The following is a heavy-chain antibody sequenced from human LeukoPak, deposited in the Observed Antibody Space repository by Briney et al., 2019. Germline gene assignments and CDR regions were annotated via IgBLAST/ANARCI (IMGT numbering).Heavy chain of an antibody. CDR1: GFTFSDYY. J-gene: IGHJ4*02. Sequence: TTGGSLRLSCAASGFTFSDYYMSWIRQAPGKGLEWVSYISSSSSYTNYADSVKGRFTISRDNAKNSLYLQMNSLRAEDTAVYYCARSYYYDSSGYYYWGQGTLVTVSS. CDR2: ISSSSSYT. CDR3: ARSYYYDSSGYYY. D-gene: IGHD3-22*01. V-gene: IGHV3-11*06.